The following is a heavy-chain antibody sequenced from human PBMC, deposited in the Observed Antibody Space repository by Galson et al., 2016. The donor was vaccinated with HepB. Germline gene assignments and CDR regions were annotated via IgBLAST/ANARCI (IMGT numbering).Heavy chain of an antibody. J-gene: IGHJ6*02. Sequence: SLRLSCAASGFNTFSRFAMSWVRQAPGRGLEWVSGITNGGASYFANSVKGRFTISRDNSKNTLYMQMNGLRPEDTALYYCAKMQGMEFESYAMDIWGQGTTVPVSS. V-gene: IGHV3-23*01. CDR1: GFNTFSRFA. CDR3: AKMQGMEFESYAMDI. CDR2: ITNGGAS. D-gene: IGHD3-10*01.